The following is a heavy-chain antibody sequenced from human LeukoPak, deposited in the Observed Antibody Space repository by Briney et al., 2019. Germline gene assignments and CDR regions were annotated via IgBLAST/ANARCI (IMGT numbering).Heavy chain of an antibody. CDR1: GLPVSRNY. D-gene: IGHD6-13*01. V-gene: IGHV3-53*01. CDR2: INSDASAST. J-gene: IGHJ6*04. CDR3: AREALTSTWLPYGMDV. Sequence: GGCLRLSCAASGLPVSRNYMGWVRQAPGKGLDWVSVINSDASASTYYADSVRGRFTIPRDNSKNMVFLQMNSLRAEDTAVYYCAREALTSTWLPYGMDVWGEGTTVTVSS.